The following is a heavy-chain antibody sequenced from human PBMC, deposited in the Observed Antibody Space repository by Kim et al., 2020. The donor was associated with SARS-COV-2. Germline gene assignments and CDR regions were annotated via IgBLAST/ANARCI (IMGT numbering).Heavy chain of an antibody. D-gene: IGHD3-10*01. CDR2: MYYSGST. Sequence: SETLSLTCTVSGGSISSYHWSWIRQPPGKGLEWIGYMYYSGSTNYNPSLKSRVTISVDTSKNQFSLKLSSVTAADTAVYYCARTSSQRSGIGFFDYWGQGTLFTVSS. J-gene: IGHJ4*02. V-gene: IGHV4-59*01. CDR3: ARTSSQRSGIGFFDY. CDR1: GGSISSYH.